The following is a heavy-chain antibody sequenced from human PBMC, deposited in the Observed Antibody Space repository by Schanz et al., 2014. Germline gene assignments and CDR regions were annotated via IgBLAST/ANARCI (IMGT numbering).Heavy chain of an antibody. CDR2: FHHEDGVT. J-gene: IGHJ6*02. D-gene: IGHD2-2*01. CDR1: GYSLNELS. CDR3: ATETSRTWFYNGVDV. Sequence: QVQLVQSGAEVKKPGASVKVSCKVSGYSLNELSMHWVRQAPGRGLEWMGGFHHEDGVTVYAQKFQGRVIMTEDTSTDTAYVELSRLTSEDTGVYYCATETSRTWFYNGVDVWGRGTTVTVSS. V-gene: IGHV1-24*01.